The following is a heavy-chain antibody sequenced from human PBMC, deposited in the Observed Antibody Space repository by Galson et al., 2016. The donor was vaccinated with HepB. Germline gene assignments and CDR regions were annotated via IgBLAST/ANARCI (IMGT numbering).Heavy chain of an antibody. CDR2: ITSSSSYI. V-gene: IGHV3-21*01. CDR1: GFTFSSYS. CDR3: ARGDIVGAIFDY. Sequence: SLRLSCAASGFTFSSYSMNWVRQAPGKGLEWVSSITSSSSYIYYPDSVKGRFTISSDNAKNSLYLQMNSLRAEDTAVYYCARGDIVGAIFDYWGQGTLVTVSS. J-gene: IGHJ4*02. D-gene: IGHD1-26*01.